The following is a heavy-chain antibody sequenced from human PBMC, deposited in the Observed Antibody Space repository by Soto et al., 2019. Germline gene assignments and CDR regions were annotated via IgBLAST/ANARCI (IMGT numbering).Heavy chain of an antibody. Sequence: QVQLVQSGAEVKKPGASVKVSCKASGYTFSSSGISWVRQAPGQGLEWMGWISVFSGDTKYAQNLQGRVTMTTDTSTSTAYMDLRSLRSDDTGMYYCAKSSGAVAGYFFDYWGQGTLVTVSS. CDR2: ISVFSGDT. CDR3: AKSSGAVAGYFFDY. CDR1: GYTFSSSG. J-gene: IGHJ4*02. D-gene: IGHD6-19*01. V-gene: IGHV1-18*04.